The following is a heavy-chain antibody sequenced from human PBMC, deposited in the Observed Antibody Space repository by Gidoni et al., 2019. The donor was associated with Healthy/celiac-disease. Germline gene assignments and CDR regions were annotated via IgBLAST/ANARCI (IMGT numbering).Heavy chain of an antibody. CDR2: IWYDGSNK. D-gene: IGHD2-8*01. V-gene: IGHV3-33*01. Sequence: QVQLVESGGGVVQPGRSLRLSCAASGFTFSMYGMHWVRQAPGKGVEWVAVIWYDGSNKYYADSVKGRFTISRDNSKNTLYLQMNSLRAEDTAVYYCARDGTYCTNGVCYDYFDYWGHGTLVTVSS. CDR1: GFTFSMYG. CDR3: ARDGTYCTNGVCYDYFDY. J-gene: IGHJ4*01.